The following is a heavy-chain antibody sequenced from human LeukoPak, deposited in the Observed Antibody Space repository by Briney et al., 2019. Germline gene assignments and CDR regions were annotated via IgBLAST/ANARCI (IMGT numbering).Heavy chain of an antibody. CDR1: GYSISSISCTYY. Sequence: PSETLSLTCTVSGYSISSISCTYYWGWVRPSPGKGLEWIGCIYHSASTYYNPSLQSRVTISIDTSKNQFSLKLRSVAAADTAGYYCSRVRVQNYGGNWGFDYWGQGTLVTVSS. CDR3: SRVRVQNYGGNWGFDY. J-gene: IGHJ4*02. D-gene: IGHD4-23*01. V-gene: IGHV4-38-2*02. CDR2: IYHSAST.